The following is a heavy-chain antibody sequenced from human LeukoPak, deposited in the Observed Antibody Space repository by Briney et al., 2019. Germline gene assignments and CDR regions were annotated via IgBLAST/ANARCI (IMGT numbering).Heavy chain of an antibody. J-gene: IGHJ4*02. Sequence: GASVKVSCKVAGYTLTDLSMHWVRQAPGKGVGGLGGFDPVDGETIYAQKFQGRVTMTEDTSTDTAYMELSSLRSEDTAVYYCATQQLYSSSWYRFDYWGQGTLVTVSS. CDR3: ATQQLYSSSWYRFDY. CDR1: GYTLTDLS. CDR2: FDPVDGET. D-gene: IGHD6-13*01. V-gene: IGHV1-24*01.